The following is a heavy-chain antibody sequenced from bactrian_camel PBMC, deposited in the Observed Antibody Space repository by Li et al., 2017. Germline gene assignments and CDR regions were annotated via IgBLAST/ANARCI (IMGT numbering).Heavy chain of an antibody. CDR1: GFTFSTYD. CDR2: INSGGGST. CDR3: ATGYGSSSLSTP. D-gene: IGHD6*01. V-gene: IGHV3S40*01. Sequence: QLVESGGGLVQPGGSLRLSCAASGFTFSTYDMSWVRQAPGKGLEWVSAINSGGGSTYYADSVKGRFTISRDNAKNTVYLQMNSLKSEDTALYYCATGYGSSSLSTPRGQGTQVTVS. J-gene: IGHJ4*01.